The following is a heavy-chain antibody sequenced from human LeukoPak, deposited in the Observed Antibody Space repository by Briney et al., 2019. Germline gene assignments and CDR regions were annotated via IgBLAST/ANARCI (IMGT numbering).Heavy chain of an antibody. J-gene: IGHJ3*02. Sequence: PSETLSLTCTVSGGSISSYYWSWIRQPPGKGLEWIGYIYYSGSTNYSHSLKSRVTISVDTSKNQFSLKLSSVTAADTAVYYCARDGAGIYDAFDIWGQGTMVTVSS. D-gene: IGHD3-10*01. CDR3: ARDGAGIYDAFDI. CDR2: IYYSGST. CDR1: GGSISSYY. V-gene: IGHV4-59*01.